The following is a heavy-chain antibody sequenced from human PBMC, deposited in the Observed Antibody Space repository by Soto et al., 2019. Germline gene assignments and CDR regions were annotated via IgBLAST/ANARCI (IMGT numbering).Heavy chain of an antibody. CDR3: GRDPGHCSNGVCSRPFDY. V-gene: IGHV1-18*04. Sequence: ASVKVSCKASGYIFTNYVINWVRQAPGQGLEWTGWISAYNGHTNYAQMVQGRVSMTTDTSTNTAYMELRSLRSDDTAVYYCGRDPGHCSNGVCSRPFDYWGQGTLVTVSS. CDR1: GYIFTNYV. CDR2: ISAYNGHT. D-gene: IGHD2-8*01. J-gene: IGHJ4*02.